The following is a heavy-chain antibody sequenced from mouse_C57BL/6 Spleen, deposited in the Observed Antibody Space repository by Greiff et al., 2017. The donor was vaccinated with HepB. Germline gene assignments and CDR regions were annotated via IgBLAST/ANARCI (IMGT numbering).Heavy chain of an antibody. D-gene: IGHD2-2*01. Sequence: QVTLKVSGPELVKPGASVKISCKASGYAFSSSWMNWVKQRPGKGLEWIGRIYPGDGDTNYNGKFKGKATLTADKSSSTAYMQLSSLTSEDSAVYFCARSDGYDGAMDYWGQGTSVTVSS. CDR2: IYPGDGDT. V-gene: IGHV1-82*01. J-gene: IGHJ4*01. CDR3: ARSDGYDGAMDY. CDR1: GYAFSSSW.